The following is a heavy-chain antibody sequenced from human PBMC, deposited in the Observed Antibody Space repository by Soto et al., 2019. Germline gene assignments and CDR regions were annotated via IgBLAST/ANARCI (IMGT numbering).Heavy chain of an antibody. CDR2: ISAYDGNT. Sequence: QVQLVQSGTEVKNPGASIKVSCKASGYTFTNYALVWVRQAPEQGLEWMGWISAYDGNTNYAQKFQGRVTMTTDTAASTADLDLRSLIFDDTAVYYCATQVTTSGFSWFASWGQGTLVTVSS. V-gene: IGHV1-18*01. CDR1: GYTFTNYA. D-gene: IGHD4-17*01. CDR3: ATQVTTSGFSWFAS. J-gene: IGHJ5*01.